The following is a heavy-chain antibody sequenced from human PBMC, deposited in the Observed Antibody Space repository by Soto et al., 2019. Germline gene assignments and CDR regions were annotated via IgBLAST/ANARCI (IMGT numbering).Heavy chain of an antibody. D-gene: IGHD3-3*01. CDR2: ISYDGSNK. J-gene: IGHJ3*02. CDR1: GFTFSSYG. CDR3: VRGFLEYGAFDI. Sequence: GGSLRLSCAASGFTFSSYGMHWVRQAPGKGLEWVAVISYDGSNKYYADSVKGRFTISRDNSKNTLYLQMNSLRAEDTAVYYCVRGFLEYGAFDIWGQGTMVTVSS. V-gene: IGHV3-30*03.